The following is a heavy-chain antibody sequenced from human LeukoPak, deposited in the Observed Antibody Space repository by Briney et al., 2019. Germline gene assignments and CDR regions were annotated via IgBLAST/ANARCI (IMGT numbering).Heavy chain of an antibody. CDR3: ARGSTIFGVVTTPYPNNWFDP. Sequence: GASVKVSCKASGGTFSSYAISWVRQAPGQGLEWMRGIIPIFGTANYAQKFQGRVTITTDESTSTAYMELSSLRSEDTAVYYCARGSTIFGVVTTPYPNNWFDPWGQGTLVTVSS. J-gene: IGHJ5*02. CDR2: IIPIFGTA. V-gene: IGHV1-69*05. D-gene: IGHD3-3*01. CDR1: GGTFSSYA.